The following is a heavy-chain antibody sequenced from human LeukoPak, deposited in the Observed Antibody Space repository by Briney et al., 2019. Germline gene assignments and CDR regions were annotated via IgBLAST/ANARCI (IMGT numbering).Heavy chain of an antibody. D-gene: IGHD1-1*01. J-gene: IGHJ6*03. CDR1: GYIFTGYF. CDR3: ARSTPATGYYLDV. Sequence: ASVKVSCKASGYIFTGYFMHWVRQAPGQGLEWMGWIDPNSGDTNYARNSQGRVTMTRDTSISTAYMELTRLRSDDTAVYYCARSTPATGYYLDVWGNGTTVTVSS. V-gene: IGHV1-2*02. CDR2: IDPNSGDT.